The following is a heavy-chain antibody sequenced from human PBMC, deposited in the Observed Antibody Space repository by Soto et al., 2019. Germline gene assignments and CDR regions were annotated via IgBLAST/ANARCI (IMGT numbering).Heavy chain of an antibody. CDR1: GHTFISYY. D-gene: IGHD6-19*01. V-gene: IGHV1-46*01. CDR3: ARDTVAGYFDY. CDR2: IHPSAGST. Sequence: RASVKVSCKASGHTFISYYIHWVRQAPGQGLEWMGIIHPSAGSTSYAQNFQGRVTMTSDTSTSTVYMELSSLRSEDTAVYYCARDTVAGYFDYWGQGTLVTVSS. J-gene: IGHJ4*02.